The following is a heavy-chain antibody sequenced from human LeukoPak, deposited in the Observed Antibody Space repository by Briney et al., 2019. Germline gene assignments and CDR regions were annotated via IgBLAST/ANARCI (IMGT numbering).Heavy chain of an antibody. CDR3: ARGPSGYHNT. CDR1: GFTFSNYA. D-gene: IGHD5-12*01. V-gene: IGHV3-64*01. J-gene: IGHJ1*01. Sequence: GGSLRLSCAASGFTFSNYAMHWVRQAPGKGLEYVSAISGNGGSTYYINSVKGRFTISRDNSKNTLYLQMNSLRAEDTAVYYCARGPSGYHNTGGQGTLVTVSS. CDR2: ISGNGGST.